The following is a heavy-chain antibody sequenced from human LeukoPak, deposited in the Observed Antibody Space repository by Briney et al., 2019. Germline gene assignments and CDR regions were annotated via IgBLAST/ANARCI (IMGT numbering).Heavy chain of an antibody. V-gene: IGHV3-21*01. D-gene: IGHD4-17*01. Sequence: GGSLRLSCAASGFTFSSYSMNWVRQAPGKGLEWVSSISSSSSYIYYADSVKGRFTISRDNAKNSLYLQMNSLRAEDTAVYYCARGLTAQAVTHWFDPWGQGTLVTVSS. J-gene: IGHJ5*02. CDR3: ARGLTAQAVTHWFDP. CDR1: GFTFSSYS. CDR2: ISSSSSYI.